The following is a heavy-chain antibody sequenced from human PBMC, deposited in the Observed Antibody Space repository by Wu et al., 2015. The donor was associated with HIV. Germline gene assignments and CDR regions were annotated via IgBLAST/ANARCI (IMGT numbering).Heavy chain of an antibody. J-gene: IGHJ3*02. CDR2: IIPIVGTP. CDR1: EDFFTNYA. D-gene: IGHD3/OR15-3a*01. Sequence: QVQLVQSGTEVKKPGSSVQVSCKASEDFFTNYAVNWVRQAPGQGLEWMGGIIPIVGTPRYAQRFHGRVTISTDEDTSTAYMELSNLRNEDSAVYYCATHPGWTGVLDAFDMWGRRDTGRPS. CDR3: ATHPGWTGVLDAFDM. V-gene: IGHV1-69*05.